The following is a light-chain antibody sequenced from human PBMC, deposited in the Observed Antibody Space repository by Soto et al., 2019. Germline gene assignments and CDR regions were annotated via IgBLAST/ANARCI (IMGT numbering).Light chain of an antibody. CDR3: SSYTGSSTVL. V-gene: IGLV2-14*03. J-gene: IGLJ1*01. CDR2: DVD. Sequence: QSALTQPASVSGSPGQSITISCTGTSSDVGGYKYVSWYQQHPGKAPKLMIYDVDNRPSGVSNRFSGSKSGNTASLTISGRQTEDEADYYCSSYTGSSTVLFGGGTKVTVL. CDR1: SSDVGGYKY.